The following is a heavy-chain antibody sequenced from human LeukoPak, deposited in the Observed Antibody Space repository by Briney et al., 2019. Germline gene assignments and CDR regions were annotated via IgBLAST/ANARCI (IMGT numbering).Heavy chain of an antibody. CDR1: GFTFSSYW. D-gene: IGHD3-3*01. J-gene: IGHJ4*02. V-gene: IGHV3-74*01. CDR2: LSTDGSST. Sequence: PGGSLRLSCAASGFTFSSYWMHWVRHAPGQGLVWLSRLSTDGSSTDYADSVKGRFTIPRDNAKNTLYLQMNSLRAEDTAVYYCARVSCDYTTCKYPFDYWGQGTLVTVSS. CDR3: ARVSCDYTTCKYPFDY.